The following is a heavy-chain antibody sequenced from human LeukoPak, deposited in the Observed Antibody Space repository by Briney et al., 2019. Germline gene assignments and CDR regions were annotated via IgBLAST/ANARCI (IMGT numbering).Heavy chain of an antibody. Sequence: PGGSLRLSCAASGFIFSSYWMGWARQAPGKGLEWVANIKQDGSEKYYVDSVKGRFTISRDNAKNSLYLQMPSLRAEDTAVYYCARVETNTVVEAPAKFYYYYYMDVWGKGTTVTVSS. CDR1: GFIFSSYW. V-gene: IGHV3-7*01. D-gene: IGHD2-2*01. CDR2: IKQDGSEK. CDR3: ARVETNTVVEAPAKFYYYYYMDV. J-gene: IGHJ6*03.